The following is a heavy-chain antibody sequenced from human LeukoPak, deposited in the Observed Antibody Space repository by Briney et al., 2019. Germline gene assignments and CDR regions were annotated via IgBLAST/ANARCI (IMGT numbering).Heavy chain of an antibody. Sequence: SETLFLTCSVIGDSISDHYCSWFRQPAGKGLEWIGRIYTSGSTNYNPSLKSRVTMSVDTSKNQFSLKLSSVTAADTAVYYCARVRDSRFSRFQNWFDPWGQGTLVTVSS. CDR3: ARVRDSRFSRFQNWFDP. CDR1: GDSISDHY. D-gene: IGHD2-21*02. CDR2: IYTSGST. J-gene: IGHJ5*02. V-gene: IGHV4-4*07.